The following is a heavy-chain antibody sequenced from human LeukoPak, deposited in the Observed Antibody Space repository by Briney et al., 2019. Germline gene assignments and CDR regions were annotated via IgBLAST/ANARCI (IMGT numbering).Heavy chain of an antibody. CDR2: IYYSGST. V-gene: IGHV4-61*01. Sequence: SETLSLTCTVSGGSISSSSYYWSWIRQPPGKGLEWIGYIYYSGSTNYNPSLKSRVTISVDTSKNQFSLKLSSVTAADTAVYYCARVLHRGFGGFDYWGQGTLVTVSS. CDR3: ARVLHRGFGGFDY. CDR1: GGSISSSSYY. D-gene: IGHD3-10*01. J-gene: IGHJ4*02.